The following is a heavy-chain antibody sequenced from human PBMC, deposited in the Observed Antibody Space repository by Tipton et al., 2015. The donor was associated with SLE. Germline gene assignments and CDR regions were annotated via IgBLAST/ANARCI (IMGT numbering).Heavy chain of an antibody. Sequence: GSLRLSCTVSGGSISSYYWSWIRQPPGKGLEWIGYIYYSGSTNYNPSLKSRVTISVDTSKNQFSLKLSSVTAADTAVYYCARGRDRDREDAFDIWGQGTMVTVSS. CDR1: GGSISSYY. V-gene: IGHV4-59*01. CDR2: IYYSGST. CDR3: ARGRDRDREDAFDI. J-gene: IGHJ3*02. D-gene: IGHD5-24*01.